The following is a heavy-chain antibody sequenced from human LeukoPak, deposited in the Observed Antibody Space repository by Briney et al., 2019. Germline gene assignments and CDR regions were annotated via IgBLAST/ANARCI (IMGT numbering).Heavy chain of an antibody. CDR3: ARMKWLALDAFDI. D-gene: IGHD6-19*01. Sequence: PGGSLRLSCAASGFTFSSYWMSWVRQAPGKGLEWVANIEQDGSEKYYVDSVKGRFTISRDNAKNSLYLQMNSLRAEDTAVYYCARMKWLALDAFDIWGQGTMVTVSS. J-gene: IGHJ3*02. CDR2: IEQDGSEK. CDR1: GFTFSSYW. V-gene: IGHV3-7*01.